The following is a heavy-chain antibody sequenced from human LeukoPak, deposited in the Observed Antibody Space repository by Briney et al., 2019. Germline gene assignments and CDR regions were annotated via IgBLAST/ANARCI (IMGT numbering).Heavy chain of an antibody. J-gene: IGHJ4*02. Sequence: ASVKVSCKASGYTFTSYDINWVRQATGQKLEWMGWMNPNSGNTGYAQNFQGRVTMTRNTSISTAYMELSSLRSEDTAVYYCARHMQWLAYFDYWGQGTLVTVSS. CDR3: ARHMQWLAYFDY. D-gene: IGHD6-19*01. V-gene: IGHV1-8*01. CDR1: GYTFTSYD. CDR2: MNPNSGNT.